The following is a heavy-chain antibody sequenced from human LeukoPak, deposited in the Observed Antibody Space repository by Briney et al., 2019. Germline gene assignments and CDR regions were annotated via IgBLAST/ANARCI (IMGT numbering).Heavy chain of an antibody. Sequence: ASVRVSCKASGYTFTSYDINWVRQATGQGLEWMGWMNPNSGNTGYAQKFQGRVTITRNTSISTAYMELSSLRSEDTAVYYCARGLVMVRGVAFDYWGQGTLVTVSS. J-gene: IGHJ4*02. CDR3: ARGLVMVRGVAFDY. D-gene: IGHD3-10*01. CDR1: GYTFTSYD. V-gene: IGHV1-8*03. CDR2: MNPNSGNT.